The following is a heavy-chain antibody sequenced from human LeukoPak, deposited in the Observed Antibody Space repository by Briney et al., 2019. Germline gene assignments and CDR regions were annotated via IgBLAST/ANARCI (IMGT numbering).Heavy chain of an antibody. CDR1: GFTFDNYA. V-gene: IGHV3-9*01. CDR2: ISWNSGYI. J-gene: IGHJ4*02. D-gene: IGHD3-10*01. Sequence: GRSLRLSCAASGFTFDNYAMHWVRQAPGKGLEWLSIISWNSGYIGYADSVKGRFTISRDNAKNSLYLQMNSLRAEDTALYYCASVDYYGSGNYYNDVDYWGQGTLVTVSS. CDR3: ASVDYYGSGNYYNDVDY.